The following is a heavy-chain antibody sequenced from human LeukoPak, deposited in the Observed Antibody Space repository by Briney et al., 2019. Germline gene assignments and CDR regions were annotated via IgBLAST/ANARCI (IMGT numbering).Heavy chain of an antibody. V-gene: IGHV3-23*01. CDR1: GFTFSNYG. CDR3: ARGNGIRPRWYFDY. Sequence: PGGSLRLSCAAPGFTFSNYGMSWIRQAPGKGLEWVSGIGATGADTYFGDSVKGRSTISRDNSKKTLYLQLNSLRAEDTALYYCARGNGIRPRWYFDYWGQGTLVTVSS. D-gene: IGHD1-1*01. J-gene: IGHJ4*02. CDR2: IGATGADT.